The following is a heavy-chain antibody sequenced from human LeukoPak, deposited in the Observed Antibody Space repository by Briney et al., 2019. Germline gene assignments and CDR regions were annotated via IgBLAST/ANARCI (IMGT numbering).Heavy chain of an antibody. Sequence: GGSLRLSCAASGFKFEDYGMTWVRQVPGKGLEWVSGIGWNGGTIGYGDSVKGRFTISRDNAKNSLYLQMNNLRAEDTAVYYCARGKRYSGYEAYYYMDVWGKGTTVTVSS. CDR1: GFKFEDYG. D-gene: IGHD5-12*01. CDR2: IGWNGGTI. V-gene: IGHV3-20*04. CDR3: ARGKRYSGYEAYYYMDV. J-gene: IGHJ6*03.